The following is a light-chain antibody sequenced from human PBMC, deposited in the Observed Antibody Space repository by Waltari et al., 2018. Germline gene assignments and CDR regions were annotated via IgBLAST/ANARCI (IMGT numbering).Light chain of an antibody. Sequence: EIALTQSPVTLSLSPGDSATLSCRASQSVGRSLSWYQQEPGHPPRLLIYDASTRATGIPARISGSGSGTDFTLTIGSLEPEDFAVYFCLERSSWPPTFGGGTTVDIK. CDR3: LERSSWPPT. CDR1: QSVGRS. CDR2: DAS. V-gene: IGKV3-11*01. J-gene: IGKJ4*01.